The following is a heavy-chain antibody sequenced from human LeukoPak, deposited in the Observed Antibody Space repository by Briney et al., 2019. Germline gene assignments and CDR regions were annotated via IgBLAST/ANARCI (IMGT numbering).Heavy chain of an antibody. D-gene: IGHD3-22*01. CDR3: ASAGYYYDSNGYTPPRSFDY. CDR1: GFTVSSNY. V-gene: IGHV3-53*01. CDR2: IYSGGST. J-gene: IGHJ4*02. Sequence: GGSLRLSCAASGFTVSSNYMSWVRQAPGKGLEWVSVIYSGGSTYYADSVKGRFTISRDNSKNTLYLQMNSLRAEDTAVYYCASAGYYYDSNGYTPPRSFDYWGQGTLVTVSS.